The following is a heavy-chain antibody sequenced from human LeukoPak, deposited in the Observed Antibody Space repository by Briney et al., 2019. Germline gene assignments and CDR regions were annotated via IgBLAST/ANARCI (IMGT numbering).Heavy chain of an antibody. CDR3: AKSNWFDP. CDR2: IFSSDSTI. CDR1: GFTFSNYA. Sequence: AGGSLRLSCAASGFTFSNYAMNWVRQAPGRGLEWVSHIFSSDSTIGYADSVKGRFTISRDNAEDTLYLQMNSLRAEDTAVYYCAKSNWFDPWGQGTLVTVSS. J-gene: IGHJ5*02. V-gene: IGHV3-48*01.